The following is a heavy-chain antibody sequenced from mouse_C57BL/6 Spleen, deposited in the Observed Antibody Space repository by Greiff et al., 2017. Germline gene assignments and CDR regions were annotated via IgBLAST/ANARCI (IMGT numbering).Heavy chain of an antibody. CDR3: ARSNPYYFDY. CDR1: GYTFTSYW. CDR2: IHPNSGST. J-gene: IGHJ2*01. V-gene: IGHV1-64*01. D-gene: IGHD6-1*01. Sequence: QVQLQQPGAELVKPGASVKLSCKASGYTFTSYWMHWVTQRPGQGLEWIGMIHPNSGSTNYNEKFKSKATLTVDKSSSTAYMQLSSLTSEDSAVYYCARSNPYYFDYWGQGTTLTVSS.